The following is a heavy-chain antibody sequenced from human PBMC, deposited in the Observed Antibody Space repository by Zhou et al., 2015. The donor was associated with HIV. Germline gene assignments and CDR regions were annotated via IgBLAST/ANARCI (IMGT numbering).Heavy chain of an antibody. CDR2: IKSRTDGGTT. V-gene: IGHV3-15*01. J-gene: IGHJ3*02. CDR3: TTATGGAYVI. D-gene: IGHD4-23*01. CDR1: GFTFNSAW. Sequence: EVLLVESGGGLVKPGRSLRLSCAASGFTFNSAWMIWVRQAPGKGLEWLGRIKSRTDGGTTEYAAPVKGRFTISRDDSKNTLYLQMNSLKIEDTAVYYCTTATGGAYVIWGQGTMVTVSS.